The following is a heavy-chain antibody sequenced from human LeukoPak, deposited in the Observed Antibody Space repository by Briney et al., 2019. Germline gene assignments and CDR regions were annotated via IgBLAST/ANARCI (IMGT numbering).Heavy chain of an antibody. CDR3: ARSVRRGSGSYYKD. V-gene: IGHV4-34*01. CDR1: GGSFSGYY. D-gene: IGHD3-10*01. Sequence: SKTLSLTCAVYGGSFSGYYWSWIRQPPGKGLEWIGEINHSGSTNYNPSLKSRVTISVDTSKNQFSLKLSSVTAADTAVYYCARSVRRGSGSYYKDWGQGTLVTVSS. CDR2: INHSGST. J-gene: IGHJ4*02.